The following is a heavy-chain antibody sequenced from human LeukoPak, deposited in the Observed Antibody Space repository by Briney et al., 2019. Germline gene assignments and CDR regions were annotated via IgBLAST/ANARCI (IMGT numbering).Heavy chain of an antibody. J-gene: IGHJ3*02. CDR3: ARAKLAFDI. CDR1: GGSFSGYY. Sequence: SETLSLTCAVYGGSFSGYYWSWIRQPPGKGLEWIGEINHSGSTNYNPSLKGRVTISVDTSKNQFSLKLSSVTAADTAVYYCARAKLAFDIWGQGTMVTVSS. V-gene: IGHV4-34*01. D-gene: IGHD4/OR15-4a*01. CDR2: INHSGST.